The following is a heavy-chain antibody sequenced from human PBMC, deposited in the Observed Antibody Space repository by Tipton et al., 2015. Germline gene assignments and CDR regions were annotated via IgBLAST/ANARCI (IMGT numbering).Heavy chain of an antibody. CDR3: VKDRGAIFGDV. Sequence: SLRLSCAASGFTFSSYSMNWVRQAPGKGLEWVSTISNSGDRIYYADSVRGRFTISRDNFKNTVSLQMNSLRGEDTAGYYCVKDRGAIFGDVWGQGTTVTVSS. CDR2: ISNSGDRI. D-gene: IGHD3-3*01. V-gene: IGHV3-23*01. CDR1: GFTFSSYS. J-gene: IGHJ6*02.